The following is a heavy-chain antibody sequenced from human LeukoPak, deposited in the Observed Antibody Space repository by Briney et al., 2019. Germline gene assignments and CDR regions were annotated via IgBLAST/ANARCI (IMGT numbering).Heavy chain of an antibody. J-gene: IGHJ4*02. CDR3: ASAPPEL. V-gene: IGHV4-34*01. D-gene: IGHD1-26*01. CDR1: GFSFSSYA. CDR2: INHSGST. Sequence: PGGSLRLSCVASGFSFSSYAMSWVRQTPARGLEWIGEINHSGSTNYNPSLKSRVTISVDTSKNQFSLKLSSVTAADTAVYYCASAPPELWGQGTLVTVSS.